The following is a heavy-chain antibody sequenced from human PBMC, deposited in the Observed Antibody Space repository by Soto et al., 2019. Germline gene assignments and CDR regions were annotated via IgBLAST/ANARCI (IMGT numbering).Heavy chain of an antibody. J-gene: IGHJ6*02. CDR3: ARDRRMVRGAYYYYGMDV. CDR2: IWYDGSNK. V-gene: IGHV3-33*01. D-gene: IGHD3-10*01. Sequence: GGSLRLSCAASGFTFSSYGMHWVRQAPGKGLEWVAVIWYDGSNKYYADSVKGRFTISRDNSKNTLYLQMNSLRAEDTAVYYCARDRRMVRGAYYYYGMDVWGQGTTVTVSS. CDR1: GFTFSSYG.